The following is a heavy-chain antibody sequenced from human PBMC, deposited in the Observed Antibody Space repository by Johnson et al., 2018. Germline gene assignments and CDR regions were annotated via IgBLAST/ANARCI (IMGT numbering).Heavy chain of an antibody. CDR1: GFTSGDYA. J-gene: IGHJ1*01. Sequence: QLVESGGGLVQPGRSLRLSCTASGFTSGDYAMSWFRQAPGKGLEWLCFIRSKAYGGTTEYAASVKGRFTISRDDSKSIAYLQMNSLKTEDPAVYYCSRVRSRNAAEYFQHWGQGTLVTVSS. CDR2: IRSKAYGGTT. V-gene: IGHV3-49*03. CDR3: SRVRSRNAAEYFQH.